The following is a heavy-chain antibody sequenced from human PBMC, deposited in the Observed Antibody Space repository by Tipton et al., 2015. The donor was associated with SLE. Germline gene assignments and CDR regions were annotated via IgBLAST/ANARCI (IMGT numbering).Heavy chain of an antibody. CDR3: AREKGVGATPHNWFDP. V-gene: IGHV3-7*03. CDR2: IKQDGSEK. D-gene: IGHD1-26*01. Sequence: SLRLSCAASGFTFSSYWMSWVRQAPGKGLEWVANIKQDGSEKYYVDSVKGRFTISRDNAKNSLYLQMNSLRAEDTAVYYCAREKGVGATPHNWFDPWGQGTLVTVSS. CDR1: GFTFSSYW. J-gene: IGHJ5*02.